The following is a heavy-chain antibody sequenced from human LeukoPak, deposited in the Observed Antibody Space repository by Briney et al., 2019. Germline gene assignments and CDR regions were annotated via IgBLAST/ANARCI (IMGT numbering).Heavy chain of an antibody. CDR3: ARVKTPSSSFWAYYFDY. J-gene: IGHJ4*02. D-gene: IGHD6-13*01. V-gene: IGHV1-18*01. Sequence: ASVKVSCKXSGYTFTSYGISWVRQAPGQGLEWMGWISAYNGNTNYAQKLQGRVTMTTDTSTGTAYMELRSLRSDDTAVYYCARVKTPSSSFWAYYFDYWGQGTLVTVSS. CDR1: GYTFTSYG. CDR2: ISAYNGNT.